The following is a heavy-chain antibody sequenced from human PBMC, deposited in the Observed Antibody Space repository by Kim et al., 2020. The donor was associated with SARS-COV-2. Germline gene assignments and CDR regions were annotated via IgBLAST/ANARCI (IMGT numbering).Heavy chain of an antibody. V-gene: IGHV1-8*01. CDR2: MNPNSGNT. CDR3: ARGYFQYYYYYGMDV. D-gene: IGHD3-9*01. Sequence: ASVKVSCKASGYTFTSYDINWVRQATGQGLEWMGWMNPNSGNTGYAQKFQGRVTMTRNTSISTAYMELSSLRSEDTAVYYCARGYFQYYYYYGMDVWGQGTTVTVSS. CDR1: GYTFTSYD. J-gene: IGHJ6*02.